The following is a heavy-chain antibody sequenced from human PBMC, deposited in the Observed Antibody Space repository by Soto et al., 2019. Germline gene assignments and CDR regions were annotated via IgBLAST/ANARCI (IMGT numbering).Heavy chain of an antibody. CDR2: ISYDGSNK. D-gene: IGHD3-10*01. V-gene: IGHV3-30*18. Sequence: PGGSLRLSCAASGFTFSSYGMHWVRQAPGKXLEWVAVISYDGSNKYYADSVKGRFTISRDNSKNTLYLQMNSLRAEDTAVYYCAKDIHPQRITMVRGVNYYGMDVWGQGTTVTVSS. J-gene: IGHJ6*02. CDR1: GFTFSSYG. CDR3: AKDIHPQRITMVRGVNYYGMDV.